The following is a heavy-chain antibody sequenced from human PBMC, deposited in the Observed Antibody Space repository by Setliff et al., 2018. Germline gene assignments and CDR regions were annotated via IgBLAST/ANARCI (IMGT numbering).Heavy chain of an antibody. D-gene: IGHD6-13*01. CDR3: ARDQGHGITAAGPDF. CDR1: GYTFTSYG. J-gene: IGHJ4*02. Sequence: ASVKVSCKASGYTFTSYGISWVRQAPGQGLEWMGRINPNSGGTNYAQKFQGRVTMTSDSSISTAYMELSGLRSDDTAVYFCARDQGHGITAAGPDFWGQGTLVTAPQ. CDR2: INPNSGGT. V-gene: IGHV1-2*06.